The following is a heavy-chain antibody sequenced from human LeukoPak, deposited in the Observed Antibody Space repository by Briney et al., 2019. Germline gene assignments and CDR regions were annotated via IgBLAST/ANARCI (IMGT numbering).Heavy chain of an antibody. CDR3: ARHGRYSSSWYIFGFDY. J-gene: IGHJ4*02. V-gene: IGHV4-4*07. Sequence: PSETLSLTCTVSGGSISSYYWSWIRQPAGKGLEWIGRIYTSGSTNYNPSLKSRVTMSVDTSKNQFSLKLSSVTAADTAVYYCARHGRYSSSWYIFGFDYWGQGTLVTVSS. CDR2: IYTSGST. D-gene: IGHD6-13*01. CDR1: GGSISSYY.